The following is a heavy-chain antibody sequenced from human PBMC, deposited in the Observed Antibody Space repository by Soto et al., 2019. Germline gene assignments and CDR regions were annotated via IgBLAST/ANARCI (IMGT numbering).Heavy chain of an antibody. CDR3: AKPKGYCSSTSCSQNWFDP. CDR1: GFTFSSYA. D-gene: IGHD2-2*01. J-gene: IGHJ5*02. CDR2: ISGSGGST. V-gene: IGHV3-23*01. Sequence: GGSLRLSCAASGFTFSSYAMSWGRQAPGKALKWVSAISGSGGSTYYADSVKGRFTISRDNSKNTLYLQMNSLRAEDTAVYYCAKPKGYCSSTSCSQNWFDPWGQGTLVTVSS.